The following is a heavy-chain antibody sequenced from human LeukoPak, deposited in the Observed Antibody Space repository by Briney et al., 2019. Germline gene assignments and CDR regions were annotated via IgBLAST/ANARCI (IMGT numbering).Heavy chain of an antibody. CDR3: AKSNPLFLGYCHSTSCSFDY. D-gene: IGHD2-2*01. V-gene: IGHV6-1*01. CDR1: GDSVSSNSAA. J-gene: IGHJ4*02. CDR2: TYYRSKWYN. Sequence: SQTLSLTCAISGDSVSSNSAAWNWIRQSPSRGLEWLGRTYYRSKWYNDYAVSVKSRITINADTSKNQFSLQLNSVTPEDTAVHYSAKSNPLFLGYCHSTSCSFDYWGQGTLVTVSS.